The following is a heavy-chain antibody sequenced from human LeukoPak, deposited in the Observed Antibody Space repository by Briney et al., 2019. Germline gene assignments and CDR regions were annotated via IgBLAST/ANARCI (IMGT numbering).Heavy chain of an antibody. CDR3: ARELGYCSSTSCSDY. CDR2: INHSGST. Sequence: SETLSLTCAVYGGSFSGYYWSWIRQPPGKGLEWIGEINHSGSTNYNPSLKSRVTISVDTSKNQFSLKLSSVTAADTAVYYCARELGYCSSTSCSDYWGQGTLVTVSS. CDR1: GGSFSGYY. V-gene: IGHV4-34*01. J-gene: IGHJ4*02. D-gene: IGHD2-2*01.